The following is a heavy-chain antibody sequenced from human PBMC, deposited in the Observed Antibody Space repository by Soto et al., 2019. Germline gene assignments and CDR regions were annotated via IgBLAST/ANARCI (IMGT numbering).Heavy chain of an antibody. J-gene: IGHJ4*02. V-gene: IGHV5-51*01. CDR3: ARDYGDYVLDY. Sequence: PGESLKISCKGFGYTFTTYWIGWVRQMPGKGLEWMGIIYPGDSDTRYSPSFQGQVTMSSDKSISTAYLQWSSLKASDTAMYYCARDYGDYVLDYWGQGTLVTVSS. CDR1: GYTFTTYW. CDR2: IYPGDSDT. D-gene: IGHD4-17*01.